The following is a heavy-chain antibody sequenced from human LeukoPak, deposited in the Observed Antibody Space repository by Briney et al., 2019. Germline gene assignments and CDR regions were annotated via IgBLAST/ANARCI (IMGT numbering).Heavy chain of an antibody. D-gene: IGHD1-7*01. CDR1: GGSISGGGYY. Sequence: SQTLSLTCTVSGGSISGGGYYWSWIRQHPGKGLEWIGYIYYSGSTYYNPSLKSRVTISVDTSKNQFSLKLSSVTAADTAVYYCARGNYEQVLTWGQGTLVTVSS. V-gene: IGHV4-31*03. CDR3: ARGNYEQVLT. CDR2: IYYSGST. J-gene: IGHJ5*02.